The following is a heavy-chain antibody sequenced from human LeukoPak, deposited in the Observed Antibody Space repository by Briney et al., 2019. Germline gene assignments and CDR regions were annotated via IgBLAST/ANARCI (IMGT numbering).Heavy chain of an antibody. D-gene: IGHD5/OR15-5a*01. J-gene: IGHJ4*02. CDR1: GFTFSRHD. V-gene: IGHV3-23*01. CDR2: ISDTGGST. Sequence: GGSLRLSCAASGFTFSRHDMSWIRQAPGKGLEWVSAISDTGGSTYYADSVKGRFTISRDNSKNTLYLQMDSLRAEDTAVYYCARVRDVYGQFDYWGQGTLVTVSS. CDR3: ARVRDVYGQFDY.